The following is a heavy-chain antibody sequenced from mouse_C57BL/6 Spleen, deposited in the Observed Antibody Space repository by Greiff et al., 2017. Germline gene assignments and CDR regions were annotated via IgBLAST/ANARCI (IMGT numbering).Heavy chain of an antibody. CDR1: GYAFSSSW. V-gene: IGHV1-82*01. D-gene: IGHD2-5*01. J-gene: IGHJ3*01. Sequence: QVQLKESGPELVKPGASVKISCKASGYAFSSSWLNWVKQRPGKGLEWIGRIYPGDGDTNYNGKFKGKATLTADKSSSTAYMQLSSLTSEDSAVYCCARGLSNYGFAYWGQGTLVTVSA. CDR2: IYPGDGDT. CDR3: ARGLSNYGFAY.